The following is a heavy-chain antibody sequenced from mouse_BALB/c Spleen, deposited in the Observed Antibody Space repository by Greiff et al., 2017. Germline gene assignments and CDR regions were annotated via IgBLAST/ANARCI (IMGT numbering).Heavy chain of an antibody. V-gene: IGHV1-69*02. J-gene: IGHJ3*01. CDR3: ARSSLLRPWFAY. Sequence: VQLQQSGAELVKPGASVKLSCKASGYTFTSYWMHWVKQRPGQGLEWIGEIDPSDSYTNYNQKFKGKATLTVDKSSSTAYMQLSSLTSEDSAVYYCARSSLLRPWFAYWGQGTLVTVSA. CDR2: IDPSDSYT. D-gene: IGHD1-2*01. CDR1: GYTFTSYW.